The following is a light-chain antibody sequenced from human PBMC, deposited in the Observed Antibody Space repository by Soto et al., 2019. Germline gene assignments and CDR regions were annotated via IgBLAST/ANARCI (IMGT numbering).Light chain of an antibody. V-gene: IGKV1-5*03. J-gene: IGKJ1*01. CDR1: QPISAW. CDR2: KAS. Sequence: DIQMTQSPSTLSASIGDRVTITCRASQPISAWLAWYQQKPGQAPKLLIYKASNLQSGVPSRFSGSGSGTEFTLSISSVQSDDFATYYCQQYNNYWTFGQGTKVEIK. CDR3: QQYNNYWT.